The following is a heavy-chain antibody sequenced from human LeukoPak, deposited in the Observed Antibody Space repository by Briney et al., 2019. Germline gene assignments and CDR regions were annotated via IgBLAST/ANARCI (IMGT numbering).Heavy chain of an antibody. J-gene: IGHJ4*02. CDR1: GFTFSGSA. Sequence: GESLKLSCAASGFTFSGSAMHWVRQASGKGLEWVGRIRSKANSYATAYAASVKGRFTISRDDSKNTAYLQTNSLKSEDTAVYYCTPLDYWGQGTLVTVSS. CDR3: TPLDY. V-gene: IGHV3-73*01. CDR2: IRSKANSYAT.